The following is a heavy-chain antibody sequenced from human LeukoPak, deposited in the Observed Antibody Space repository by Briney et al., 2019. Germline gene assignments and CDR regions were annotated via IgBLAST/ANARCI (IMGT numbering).Heavy chain of an antibody. CDR1: GGSISSYY. Sequence: PSETLSLTCTVSGGSISSYYWSWIRQPPGKGLEWIGYIYYSGSTNYNPSFKSRVTISADTSKKQFSLKLRSVTAADTAVYYCARAVQLERPPPFKGYYYMDVWGKGSTVTVSS. CDR2: IYYSGST. V-gene: IGHV4-59*01. CDR3: ARAVQLERPPPFKGYYYMDV. D-gene: IGHD1-1*01. J-gene: IGHJ6*03.